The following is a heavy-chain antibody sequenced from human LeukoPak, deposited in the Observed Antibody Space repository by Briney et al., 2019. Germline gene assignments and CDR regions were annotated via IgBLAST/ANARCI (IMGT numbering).Heavy chain of an antibody. CDR2: IYYSGST. Sequence: PSETLSLTCTVSGGSISSSSYYWGWIRQPPGKGLAWIGSIYYSGSTYYNPSLKSRVTISVDTSKNQFSLKLSSVTAADTAVYYCARHNYDSSGFDYWGQGTLVTVSS. CDR1: GGSISSSSYY. D-gene: IGHD3-22*01. J-gene: IGHJ4*02. CDR3: ARHNYDSSGFDY. V-gene: IGHV4-39*01.